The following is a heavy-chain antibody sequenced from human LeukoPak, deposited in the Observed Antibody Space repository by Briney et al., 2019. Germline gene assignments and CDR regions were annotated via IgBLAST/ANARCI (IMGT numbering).Heavy chain of an antibody. CDR1: GGYFSGYY. CDR2: INHSGST. D-gene: IGHD5-18*01. J-gene: IGHJ5*02. Sequence: PSETLSLTCAVYGGYFSGYYWSWIRQPPGKGLEWIGEINHSGSTNYNASLKSRVTVSVDSSKNQFSLRLSSVTAAEPAVYYCAPRGDIEHSYGYGKWFDPWGQGTRVTVSS. CDR3: APRGDIEHSYGYGKWFDP. V-gene: IGHV4-34*01.